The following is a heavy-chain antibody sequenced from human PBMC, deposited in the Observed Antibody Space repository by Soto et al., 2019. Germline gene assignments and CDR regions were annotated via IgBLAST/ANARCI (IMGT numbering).Heavy chain of an antibody. CDR1: GYRFTSYW. D-gene: IGHD3-22*01. CDR3: ARKDKSGYFNWFDP. J-gene: IGHJ5*02. V-gene: IGHV5-51*01. Sequence: PGESLKITCRTTGYRFTSYWIAWVRQMPGKGLEWMGILFPSDSDTTYSPSFQGQVTISADRSTSTVFLQWASLKASDTAVYFCARKDKSGYFNWFDPWGQGTLVTVSS. CDR2: LFPSDSDT.